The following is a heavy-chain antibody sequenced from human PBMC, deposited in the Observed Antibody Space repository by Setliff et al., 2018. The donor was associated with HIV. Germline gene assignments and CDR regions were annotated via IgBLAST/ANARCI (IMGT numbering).Heavy chain of an antibody. D-gene: IGHD1-1*01. V-gene: IGHV1-18*01. CDR3: ARQLSNSLDH. Sequence: GASVKVSCKTSGYTFTTYGITWVRQAPGQGLEWMGWISPFNGNTNFAQKFQGRVTMTRDTSISTVYMELSGLTSDDTAVYFCARQLSNSLDHWGQGTPVTVSS. CDR2: ISPFNGNT. J-gene: IGHJ4*02. CDR1: GYTFTTYG.